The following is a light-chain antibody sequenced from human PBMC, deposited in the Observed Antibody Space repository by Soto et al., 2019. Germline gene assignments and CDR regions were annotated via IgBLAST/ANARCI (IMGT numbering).Light chain of an antibody. V-gene: IGKV3-11*01. CDR1: QTVANT. J-gene: IGKJ4*01. CDR2: DAS. Sequence: EIVLTQSPATLALSLGERVSLSCQASQTVANTLAWYQQRPGQAPRLLIYDASSRAAGIPARFSGGGSGTDFTLTISSLQPDDFAVYYCQQRVAWPLTFGGGTKVEIK. CDR3: QQRVAWPLT.